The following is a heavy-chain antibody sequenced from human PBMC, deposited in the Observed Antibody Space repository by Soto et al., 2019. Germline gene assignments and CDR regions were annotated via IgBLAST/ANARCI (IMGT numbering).Heavy chain of an antibody. CDR2: IKQVGSEK. D-gene: IGHD2-15*01. CDR1: GFTFSSYW. J-gene: IGHJ6*02. V-gene: IGHV3-7*03. Sequence: EVQLVESGGGLVQPGGSLRLSCAASGFTFSSYWMSWVRQAPGKGLEWVANIKQVGSEKYYVDSVKGRFTISRDNAKNSLYLQMNSLRAEDTAVYYCARVQCSGGSCYYYYYGMDVWGQGTTVTVSS. CDR3: ARVQCSGGSCYYYYYGMDV.